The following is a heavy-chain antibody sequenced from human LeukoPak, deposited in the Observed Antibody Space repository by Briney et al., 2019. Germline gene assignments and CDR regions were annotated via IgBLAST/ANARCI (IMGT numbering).Heavy chain of an antibody. Sequence: SVKVSCKASGGTFSSYAISWVRQAPGQGLEWMGRIIPILGIANYAQKFQGRVTITADKSTSTAYMELSSLRSEDTAVYYCARDRVGAHYFDHWAREPWSPSPQ. J-gene: IGHJ4*02. CDR2: IIPILGIA. CDR3: ARDRVGAHYFDH. V-gene: IGHV1-69*04. D-gene: IGHD1-26*01. CDR1: GGTFSSYA.